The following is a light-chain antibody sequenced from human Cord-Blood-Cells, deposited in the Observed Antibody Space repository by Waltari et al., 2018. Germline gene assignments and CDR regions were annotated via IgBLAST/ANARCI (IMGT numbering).Light chain of an antibody. CDR3: QQSYSTPPT. CDR2: AAS. V-gene: IGKV1-39*01. CDR1: QSISSY. Sequence: DIQMTQYPSSLSASVGDRVTITCRASQSISSYFNWYQQKPGKAPKLLIYAASSLQSGVPSRFSGSGSGTDFTLTISSLQPEDFATYYCQQSYSTPPTFGGGTKVEIK. J-gene: IGKJ4*01.